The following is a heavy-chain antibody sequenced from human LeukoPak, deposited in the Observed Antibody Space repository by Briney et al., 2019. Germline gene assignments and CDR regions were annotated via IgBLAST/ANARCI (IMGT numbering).Heavy chain of an antibody. V-gene: IGHV3-21*04. CDR1: GFTFSSYS. Sequence: PGGSLRLSCAASGFTFSSYSMNWVRQAPGKGLEWVSSISSSSSYIYYADSVKGRFTISRDNAKNSLYLQMNSLRAEDTAVYYCARDGGYYYDSSGYYPIIYYYGMDVWGQGTTVTVSS. CDR3: ARDGGYYYDSSGYYPIIYYYGMDV. J-gene: IGHJ6*02. D-gene: IGHD3-22*01. CDR2: ISSSSSYI.